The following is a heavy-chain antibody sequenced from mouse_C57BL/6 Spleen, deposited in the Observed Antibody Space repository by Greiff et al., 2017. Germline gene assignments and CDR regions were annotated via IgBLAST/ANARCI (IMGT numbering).Heavy chain of an antibody. CDR3: ARRSNYYGSSYAMDY. J-gene: IGHJ4*01. CDR2: FHPYNDDT. CDR1: GYTFTTYP. Sequence: VQLQQSGAELVKPGASVKMSCKASGYTFTTYPIEWMKQNHGKSLAWIGNFHPYNDDTKYNEKFKGKATLTVEKSSSTVYLELSRLTSDDSAVYYCARRSNYYGSSYAMDYWGQGTSVTVSS. D-gene: IGHD1-1*01. V-gene: IGHV1-47*01.